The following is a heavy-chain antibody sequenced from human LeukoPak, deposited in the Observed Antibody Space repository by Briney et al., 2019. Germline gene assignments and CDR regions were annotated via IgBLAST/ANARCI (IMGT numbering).Heavy chain of an antibody. D-gene: IGHD5-12*01. CDR1: GSSISSSSYY. CDR2: IYYSGST. J-gene: IGHJ5*02. V-gene: IGHV4-39*07. CDR3: ARSSGYDPSWFDP. Sequence: SETLSLTCTVSGSSISSSSYYWGWIRQPPGKGLEWIGSIYYSGSTYYNPSLKSRVTISVDTSKNQFSLKLSSVTAADTAVYYCARSSGYDPSWFDPWGQGTLVTVSS.